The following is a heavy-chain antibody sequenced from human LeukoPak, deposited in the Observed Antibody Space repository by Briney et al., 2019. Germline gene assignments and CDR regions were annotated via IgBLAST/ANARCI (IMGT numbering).Heavy chain of an antibody. Sequence: GGSLRLSCAASGFTFSDYYMSWIRQAPGRRLEWVSYISGSGSTIYYADSVKGRVTISRDNAKNSLYLQMNSLRAEDTAVYYCARDPDIVVVPGGMDVWGQGTTVTVSS. D-gene: IGHD2-2*01. V-gene: IGHV3-11*01. CDR2: ISGSGSTI. CDR1: GFTFSDYY. J-gene: IGHJ6*02. CDR3: ARDPDIVVVPGGMDV.